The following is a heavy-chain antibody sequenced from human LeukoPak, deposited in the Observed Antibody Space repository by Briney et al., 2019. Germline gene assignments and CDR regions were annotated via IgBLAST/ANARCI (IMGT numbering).Heavy chain of an antibody. CDR2: IYHSGST. Sequence: PSETLSLTCTVSGYSISSGYYWGWIRQPPGKGLEWIGSIYHSGSTYYNPSLKSRVTISVDTSKNQFSLKLSSVTAADTAVYYCARAYSSSWYSPSSYYYYYMDVWGKGTTVTVSS. J-gene: IGHJ6*03. V-gene: IGHV4-38-2*02. D-gene: IGHD6-13*01. CDR3: ARAYSSSWYSPSSYYYYYMDV. CDR1: GYSISSGYY.